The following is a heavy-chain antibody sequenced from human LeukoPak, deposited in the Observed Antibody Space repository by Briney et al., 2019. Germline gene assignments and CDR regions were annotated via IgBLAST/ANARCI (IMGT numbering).Heavy chain of an antibody. Sequence: GGSLRLSCAASGFIFSSYAMHWVRQAPGKGLECVAVISYDGSNKYYADSVKGRFTISRDNSKNTLYLQMNSLRAEDTAVYYCAREGIAVAGTVNGFDYWGQGTLVTVSS. V-gene: IGHV3-30*04. D-gene: IGHD6-19*01. CDR2: ISYDGSNK. CDR3: AREGIAVAGTVNGFDY. J-gene: IGHJ4*02. CDR1: GFIFSSYA.